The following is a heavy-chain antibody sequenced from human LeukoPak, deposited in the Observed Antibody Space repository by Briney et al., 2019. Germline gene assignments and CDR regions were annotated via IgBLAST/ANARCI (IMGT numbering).Heavy chain of an antibody. D-gene: IGHD4-17*01. CDR3: ASDYGDYVPLDV. J-gene: IGHJ6*04. V-gene: IGHV4-59*12. CDR1: GGSISSYY. Sequence: SETLSLTCTVSGGSISSYYWSWIRQPPGKGLEWIGYIYYSGSTNYNPPLKSRVTMSVDTSKNQFSLKLSSVTAADTAVYYCASDYGDYVPLDVWGKGTTVTVSS. CDR2: IYYSGST.